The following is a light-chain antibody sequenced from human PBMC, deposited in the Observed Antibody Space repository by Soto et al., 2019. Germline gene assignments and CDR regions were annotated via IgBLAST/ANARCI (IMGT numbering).Light chain of an antibody. Sequence: EIVLTQSPATLSLSPGERATLSCRASQSVSSHLAWYQQKPGQAPRLVIYEASNRATGIPARFSGSGSGTDFHLTISSLEPEDFAVYYCQQRNNWPPVWTFGQGTKVEIK. CDR3: QQRNNWPPVWT. V-gene: IGKV3-11*01. J-gene: IGKJ1*01. CDR1: QSVSSH. CDR2: EAS.